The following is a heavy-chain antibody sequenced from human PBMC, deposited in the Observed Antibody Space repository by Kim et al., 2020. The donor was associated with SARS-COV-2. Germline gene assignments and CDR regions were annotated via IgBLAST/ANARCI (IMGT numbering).Heavy chain of an antibody. CDR1: GFTFSSYS. D-gene: IGHD2-2*02. Sequence: GGSLRLSCAASGFTFSSYSMNWVRQAPGKGPEWVSYISSSSSTIYYADSVKGRFTISRDNAKNSLYLQMNSLRDEDTAVYYCARDPGIVVVPAAISPVDYWGQGTLVTVSS. CDR3: ARDPGIVVVPAAISPVDY. CDR2: ISSSSSTI. J-gene: IGHJ4*02. V-gene: IGHV3-48*02.